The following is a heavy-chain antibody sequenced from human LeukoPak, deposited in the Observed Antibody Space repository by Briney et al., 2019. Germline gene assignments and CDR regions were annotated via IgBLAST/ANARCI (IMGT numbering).Heavy chain of an antibody. CDR1: GFTFSSYS. CDR3: ARAPYYYDSSGYDY. Sequence: GGSLRLSCAASGFTFSSYSMNWVRQAPGKGLEWVSSISSSSSYIYYADSVKGRFTISRDNSKNTLYLQMNSLRAEDTAVYYCARAPYYYDSSGYDYWGQGTLVTVSS. J-gene: IGHJ4*02. D-gene: IGHD3-22*01. V-gene: IGHV3-21*01. CDR2: ISSSSSYI.